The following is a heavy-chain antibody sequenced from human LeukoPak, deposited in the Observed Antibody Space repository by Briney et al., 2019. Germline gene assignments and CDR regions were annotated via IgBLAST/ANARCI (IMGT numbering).Heavy chain of an antibody. Sequence: PGGSLRLSCAASGFTVSSNYMSWVRQAPGKGLEWVSIIYSGGSTYYADSVKGRFTISRDNSKNTLYLQMNSLRAEDTAVYYCARWARGRHCSSTSCYDRGGFDYWGRGTLVTVSS. CDR2: IYSGGST. CDR1: GFTVSSNY. J-gene: IGHJ4*02. V-gene: IGHV3-53*01. CDR3: ARWARGRHCSSTSCYDRGGFDY. D-gene: IGHD2-2*01.